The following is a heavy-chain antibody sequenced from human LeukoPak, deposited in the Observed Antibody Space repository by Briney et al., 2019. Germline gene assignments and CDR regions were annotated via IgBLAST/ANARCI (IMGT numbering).Heavy chain of an antibody. CDR3: ARSHYGAKPGSSFYYYGLDV. V-gene: IGHV1-69*04. D-gene: IGHD4-17*01. J-gene: IGHJ6*02. CDR2: IIPILGIA. CDR1: GDTFSRYA. Sequence: ASVKVSCKASGDTFSRYAISWVRQAPGQGLEWMGRIIPILGIANRAQKFQGRVTITAEKSTSTAYMELSSLRSEDTAVYYCARSHYGAKPGSSFYYYGLDVWGQGTTVTVSS.